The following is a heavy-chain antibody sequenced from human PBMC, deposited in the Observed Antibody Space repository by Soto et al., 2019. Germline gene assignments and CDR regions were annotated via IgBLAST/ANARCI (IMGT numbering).Heavy chain of an antibody. V-gene: IGHV2-70*01. CDR3: ARIQYYGSGSYYNGGFDY. Sequence: SGPTLVNPTQTLTLTCTFSGFSLSTSGMCVSWIRQPPGNALEWLALIDWDDDKYYSTSLKTRLIISKDTSKNQVVLTMTNMDPVDTATYYCARIQYYGSGSYYNGGFDYWGQGTLVTVSS. J-gene: IGHJ4*02. D-gene: IGHD3-10*01. CDR1: GFSLSTSGMC. CDR2: IDWDDDK.